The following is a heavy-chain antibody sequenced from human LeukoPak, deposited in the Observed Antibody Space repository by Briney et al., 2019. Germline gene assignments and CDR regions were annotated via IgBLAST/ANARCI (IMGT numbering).Heavy chain of an antibody. V-gene: IGHV1-46*03. CDR2: INPSGGST. Sequence: GVSVKVSCKASGYTFTSYYMHWVRQAPGQGLEWMGLINPSGGSTSYAQKFQGRVTMTRDTSTSTVYMELSSLRSEDTAVYYCARDTAGTYSWNWFDPWGQGTLVTVSS. CDR1: GYTFTSYY. D-gene: IGHD1-1*01. CDR3: ARDTAGTYSWNWFDP. J-gene: IGHJ5*02.